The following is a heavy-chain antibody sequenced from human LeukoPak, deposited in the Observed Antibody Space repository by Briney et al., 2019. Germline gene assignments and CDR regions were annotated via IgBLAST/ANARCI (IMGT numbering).Heavy chain of an antibody. CDR2: IKQDGSQK. CDR1: GFTFSNYW. CDR3: ARATTAFDY. J-gene: IGHJ4*02. Sequence: PGGSLRLSCAASGFTFSNYWMNWVRQAPGEGLEWVATIKQDGSQKNYVASVKGRFTISRDNAKNSLCLQMNSLRAGDTAVYFCARATTAFDYWGQGSLVTVSS. V-gene: IGHV3-7*04. D-gene: IGHD4-17*01.